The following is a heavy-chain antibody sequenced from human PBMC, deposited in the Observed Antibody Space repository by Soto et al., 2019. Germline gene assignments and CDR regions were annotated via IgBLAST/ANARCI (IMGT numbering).Heavy chain of an antibody. CDR3: ARDHYSSSWAPYNWFDP. V-gene: IGHV6-1*01. CDR2: TYYRSKWYN. J-gene: IGHJ5*02. CDR1: GDSVSSNSAA. D-gene: IGHD6-13*01. Sequence: QVQLQQSGPGLVKPSQTLSLTCAISGDSVSSNSAAWNWIRQSPSRGLEWLGRTYYRSKWYNEYAVSVKSRITITPDTSKNQFSLQLNSVTPEDTAVYYCARDHYSSSWAPYNWFDPWGQGTLVTVSS.